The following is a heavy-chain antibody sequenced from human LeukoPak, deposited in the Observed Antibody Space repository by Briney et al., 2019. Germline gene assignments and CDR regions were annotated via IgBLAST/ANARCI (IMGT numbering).Heavy chain of an antibody. V-gene: IGHV4-59*01. J-gene: IGHJ4*02. CDR1: GGSISSYY. CDR3: ARGLRAYYFDGSGHFDY. D-gene: IGHD3-22*01. Sequence: SETLSLTCTVSGGSISSYYWSWIRQPPGKGLEWIGYISYSGSTNYNPSPKSRVTMSLDTSKNQFSLKLSSVTAADTAVYYCARGLRAYYFDGSGHFDYWGQGTLITVSS. CDR2: ISYSGST.